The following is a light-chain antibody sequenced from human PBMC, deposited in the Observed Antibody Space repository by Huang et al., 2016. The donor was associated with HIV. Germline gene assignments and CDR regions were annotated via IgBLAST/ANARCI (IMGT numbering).Light chain of an antibody. Sequence: DIVMTQSPLSLPVTPGEPASISCRSSQSLLYSNGYNYLDWYLQKPGQSPRLLIYLGSNRASGVPDRFSGSGSGTDFTLTINRVEAEDVGVYYCMQTIQTPRTFGQGTKVEIK. CDR3: MQTIQTPRT. J-gene: IGKJ1*01. CDR1: QSLLYSNGYNY. CDR2: LGS. V-gene: IGKV2-28*01.